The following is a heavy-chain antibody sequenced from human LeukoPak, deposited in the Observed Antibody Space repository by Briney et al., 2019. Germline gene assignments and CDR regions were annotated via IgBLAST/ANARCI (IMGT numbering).Heavy chain of an antibody. D-gene: IGHD1-26*01. CDR3: ARDVGGSLDY. CDR1: GFTFSTYW. J-gene: IGHJ4*02. Sequence: GGSLRLSCAASGFTFSTYWMAWVRQARGKGLEWVANIKEDESAKHQADSVKGRFTISRDNAQNSVYLQMSSLRGEDTAVYYCARDVGGSLDYWGQGTLVTVSS. V-gene: IGHV3-7*01. CDR2: IKEDESAK.